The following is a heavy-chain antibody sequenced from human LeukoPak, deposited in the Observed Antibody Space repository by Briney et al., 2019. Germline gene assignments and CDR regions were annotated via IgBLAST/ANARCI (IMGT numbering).Heavy chain of an antibody. CDR3: AGGIAVAPPDY. D-gene: IGHD6-19*01. CDR1: GGSISSSSYC. J-gene: IGHJ4*02. V-gene: IGHV4-39*01. Sequence: PSETLSLNCTVSGGSISSSSYCWGWIRQPPGKGLEWIGSIYYSGSTYYNPSLKSRVTISVDTSKNQFSLKLSSVTAADTAVYYCAGGIAVAPPDYWGQGTLVTVSS. CDR2: IYYSGST.